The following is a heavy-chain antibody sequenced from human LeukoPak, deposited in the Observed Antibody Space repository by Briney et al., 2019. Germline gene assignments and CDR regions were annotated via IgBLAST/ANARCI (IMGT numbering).Heavy chain of an antibody. CDR3: ARAYHYYYYYYYMDV. CDR1: GGSISSYY. V-gene: IGHV4-59*01. J-gene: IGHJ6*03. Sequence: SETLSLTCTVSGGSISSYYWSWIRQPPGKGLEWIGYIYYSGSTNYNPSLKSRVTISVDTSKNQFSLKLSSVTAADTAVYYCARAYHYYYYYYYMDVWGKGTTVTVS. D-gene: IGHD3-22*01. CDR2: IYYSGST.